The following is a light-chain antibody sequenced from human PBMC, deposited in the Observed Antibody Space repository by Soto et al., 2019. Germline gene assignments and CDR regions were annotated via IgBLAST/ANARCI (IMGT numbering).Light chain of an antibody. J-gene: IGLJ1*01. CDR3: AAWDDGLNGYV. Sequence: QLVLTQPPSASGTPGQRVTISCSGSNSNIGSNPVNWYQQVPGTAPKLLIYSSNYRPSGVPDRFSGSKSGTSASLAISGLQSEEEADYYCAAWDDGLNGYVFGTGTKLTVL. V-gene: IGLV1-44*01. CDR2: SSN. CDR1: NSNIGSNP.